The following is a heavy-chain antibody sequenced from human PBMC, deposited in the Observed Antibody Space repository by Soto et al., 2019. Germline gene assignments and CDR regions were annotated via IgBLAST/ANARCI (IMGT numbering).Heavy chain of an antibody. CDR3: AKDLGQWLGVDYFDY. Sequence: EVQLLESGGGLVQPGGSLRLSCAASGFTFSSYAMSWVRQAPGKGLEWVSAISGSGGSTYYADSVKGRFTISRDNSKSTLYLQMGSLRAEDAAVYYCAKDLGQWLGVDYFDYWGRGTLVTVSS. J-gene: IGHJ4*02. CDR2: ISGSGGST. D-gene: IGHD6-19*01. V-gene: IGHV3-23*01. CDR1: GFTFSSYA.